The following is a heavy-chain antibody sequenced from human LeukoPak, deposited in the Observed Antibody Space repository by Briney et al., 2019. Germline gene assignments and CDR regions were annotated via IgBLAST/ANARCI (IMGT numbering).Heavy chain of an antibody. V-gene: IGHV3-23*01. CDR2: ISGSGGST. CDR3: AKAVWTTVVTPNDY. J-gene: IGHJ4*02. CDR1: GFTFSSYA. Sequence: PGGSLRLSCAASGFTFSSYAMSWVRQAPGKGLEWVSAISGSGGSTYYADSVKGRFTISRDNSKNTLYLQMNSLGAEDTAVYYCAKAVWTTVVTPNDYWGQGTLVTVSS. D-gene: IGHD4-23*01.